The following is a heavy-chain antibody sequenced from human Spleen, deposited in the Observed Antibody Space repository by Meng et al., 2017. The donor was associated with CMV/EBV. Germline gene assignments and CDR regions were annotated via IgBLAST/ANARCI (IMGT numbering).Heavy chain of an antibody. CDR2: INHSGST. V-gene: IGHV4-34*01. J-gene: IGHJ4*02. CDR3: ARGPTTMAHDFDY. Sequence: QVNLQQVGAGLLKPLETLSLTCVVSGGSFSDYYWSWIRQPPGKGLEWIGEINHSGSTNYNPSLESRATISVDTSQNNLSLKLSSVTAADSAVYYCARGPTTMAHDFDYWGQGTLVTVSS. CDR1: GGSFSDYY. D-gene: IGHD4-11*01.